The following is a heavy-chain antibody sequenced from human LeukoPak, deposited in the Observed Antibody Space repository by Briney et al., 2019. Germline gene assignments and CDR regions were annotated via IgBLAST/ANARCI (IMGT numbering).Heavy chain of an antibody. CDR3: ARDSRYYDSSGSPFFDY. V-gene: IGHV4-31*11. CDR2: IYDSGAT. CDR1: GGSISDGGYY. J-gene: IGHJ4*02. D-gene: IGHD3-22*01. Sequence: PSETLSLTCAVSGGSISDGGYYWSWIRQHPGKGLEWIGYIYDSGATYYSPALQSRVAISVDTSDNKFSLKLSSVTAADTAVYYCARDSRYYDSSGSPFFDYWGQGTLVTVSS.